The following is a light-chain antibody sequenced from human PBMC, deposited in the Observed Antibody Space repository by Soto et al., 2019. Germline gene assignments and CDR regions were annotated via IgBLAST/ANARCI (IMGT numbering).Light chain of an antibody. Sequence: DIQMTQSPSSLSSSVGDRVTITCRASQDISNYLAWYQQKPGKVPELLIYTASTLQSGVPSRFSGSGSGTAFTLTISSLQPEDVATYYCQQHHSAPFTFGPGTKVDIK. CDR2: TAS. CDR3: QQHHSAPFT. V-gene: IGKV1-27*01. CDR1: QDISNY. J-gene: IGKJ3*01.